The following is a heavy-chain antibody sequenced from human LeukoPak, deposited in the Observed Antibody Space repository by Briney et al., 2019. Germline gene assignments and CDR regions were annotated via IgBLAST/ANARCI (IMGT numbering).Heavy chain of an antibody. CDR3: ARFRPLQDYFDY. CDR2: IYYSGSN. J-gene: IGHJ4*02. V-gene: IGHV4-39*01. Sequence: SETLSLTCTVSGGSISSSSSYYWGWIRQPPGKGLEWIGSIYYSGSNYNNPSFKSRFTISADTSKNQFSLNLSSVTAADTAVYYCARFRPLQDYFDYWGQGTLVTVSS. D-gene: IGHD6-6*01. CDR1: GGSISSSSSYY.